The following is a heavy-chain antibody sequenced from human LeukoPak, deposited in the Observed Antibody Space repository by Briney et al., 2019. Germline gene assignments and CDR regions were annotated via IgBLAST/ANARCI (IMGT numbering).Heavy chain of an antibody. J-gene: IGHJ5*02. CDR3: ARESRFWRHLDA. V-gene: IGHV4-34*01. CDR2: INHSGST. Sequence: PSETLSLTCAVYGGSFSGYYWSWIRQPPGKGLEWIGEINHSGSTNYNPSLKSRVTISVDTSKNQFSLKLSSETAADTAVYYCARESRFWRHLDAWGQGTLVTVSS. D-gene: IGHD3-3*01. CDR1: GGSFSGYY.